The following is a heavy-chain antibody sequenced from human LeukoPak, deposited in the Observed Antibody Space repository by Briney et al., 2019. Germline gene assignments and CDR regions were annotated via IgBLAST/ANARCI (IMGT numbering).Heavy chain of an antibody. V-gene: IGHV3-43*01. D-gene: IGHD3-10*01. Sequence: PGGSLSLSRASSGFTFDDYTMQWVRHAATRGLEWVSLITWDGGGTYYSESVKGRFTISRDNRKNSLYLQMNSLRTEDTALYYCAKGKNTGSYLSHVDYWGQGTLVTVSS. CDR2: ITWDGGGT. CDR3: AKGKNTGSYLSHVDY. CDR1: GFTFDDYT. J-gene: IGHJ4*02.